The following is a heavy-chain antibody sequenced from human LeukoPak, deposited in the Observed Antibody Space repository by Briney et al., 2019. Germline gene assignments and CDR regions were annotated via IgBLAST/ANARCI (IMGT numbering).Heavy chain of an antibody. V-gene: IGHV3-23*01. J-gene: IGHJ4*02. CDR2: VSGGDGSS. CDR1: GLTFSDYS. D-gene: IGHD1-14*01. CDR3: AKGGLGGYNAVFDY. Sequence: GGSLRLSCAASGLTFSDYSMTWVRQAPGKGLFWVSGVSGGDGSSHYADSVKGRFTIFVDNSKNTLYLQMNSLRAEDTAVYYCAKGGLGGYNAVFDYWGQGTLVTVSS.